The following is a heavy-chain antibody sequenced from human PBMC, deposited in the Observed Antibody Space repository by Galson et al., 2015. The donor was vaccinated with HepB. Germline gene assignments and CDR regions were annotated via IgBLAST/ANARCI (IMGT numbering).Heavy chain of an antibody. V-gene: IGHV3-7*03. J-gene: IGHJ4*02. Sequence: SLRLSCAASGFSFSNYWTSWVRQAPGKGLEWVANIKQDGSEKYYVDSVKGRFAISRDNAKNSLYLQMNSLRAEDTAVYYCARDRCSCSSCFFDYWGQGTLVTVSS. CDR1: GFSFSNYW. D-gene: IGHD2-21*01. CDR2: IKQDGSEK. CDR3: ARDRCSCSSCFFDY.